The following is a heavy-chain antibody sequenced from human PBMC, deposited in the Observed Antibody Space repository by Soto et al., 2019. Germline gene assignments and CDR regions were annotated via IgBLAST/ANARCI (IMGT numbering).Heavy chain of an antibody. Sequence: SVKVSCKSSVGTFSIYAIIGVRPAPGQGLEWMGGIIPIFGTANYAQKFQGRVTITADESTSTAYMELSSLRSEDTAVYYCARVIAARRADYYYYGMDGWGQGNKVTVSS. CDR2: IIPIFGTA. J-gene: IGHJ6*02. CDR3: ARVIAARRADYYYYGMDG. D-gene: IGHD6-6*01. V-gene: IGHV1-69*13. CDR1: VGTFSIYA.